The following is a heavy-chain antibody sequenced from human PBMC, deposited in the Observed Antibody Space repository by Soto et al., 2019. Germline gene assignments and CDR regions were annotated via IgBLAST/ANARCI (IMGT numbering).Heavy chain of an antibody. D-gene: IGHD2-15*01. CDR1: GFTFSSYW. V-gene: IGHV3-74*01. Sequence: GGSLRLSCAASGFTFSSYWMHWVRQAPGKGLVWVSRINSDGSSTSYADSVKGRFTISRDNAKNTLYLQMNSLRAEDTAVYYCAKDNVDIVVVVAAIIDYWGQGTLVTVSS. J-gene: IGHJ4*02. CDR2: INSDGSST. CDR3: AKDNVDIVVVVAAIIDY.